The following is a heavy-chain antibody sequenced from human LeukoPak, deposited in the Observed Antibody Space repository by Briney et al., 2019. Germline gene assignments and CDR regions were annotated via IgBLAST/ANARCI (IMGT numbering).Heavy chain of an antibody. Sequence: PGGSLRLXCAASGFTVSSNYMSWVRQAPGKGLEWVSVIYSGGSTYYADSVKGRFTISRDNSKNTLYLQMNSLRAEDTAVYYCARGGLTTDNWFDPWGQGTLVTVSS. CDR2: IYSGGST. D-gene: IGHD3-22*01. CDR1: GFTVSSNY. V-gene: IGHV3-53*01. J-gene: IGHJ5*02. CDR3: ARGGLTTDNWFDP.